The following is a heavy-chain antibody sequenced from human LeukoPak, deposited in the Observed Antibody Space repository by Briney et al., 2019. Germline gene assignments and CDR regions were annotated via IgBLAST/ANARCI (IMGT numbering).Heavy chain of an antibody. CDR2: ISYDGSNK. CDR3: AKVTHSSGWFESFQH. CDR1: GFTFSSYG. D-gene: IGHD6-19*01. Sequence: GGSLRLSCAASGFTFSSYGMHWVRQAPGNGLEWVAVISYDGSNKYYADSVKGRFTISRDNSKNTLYLQMNSLRAEDTAVYYCAKVTHSSGWFESFQHWGQGTLVTVSS. J-gene: IGHJ1*01. V-gene: IGHV3-30*18.